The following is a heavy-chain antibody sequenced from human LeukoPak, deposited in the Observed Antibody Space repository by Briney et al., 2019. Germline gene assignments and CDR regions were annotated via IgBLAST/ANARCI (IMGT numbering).Heavy chain of an antibody. CDR3: AHFTIDGDYDY. CDR2: IYWDDDK. J-gene: IGHJ4*02. V-gene: IGHV2-5*02. Sequence: SGPTLMKPTQTLPLTCTFSGFSLSTSGLGVGCSRQPPGMALEWLALIYWDDDKRYSPSLKSRLTITKDTSKNQVVLTMTNMDPVDTATYYCAHFTIDGDYDYWGQGTLVTVSS. D-gene: IGHD4-17*01. CDR1: GFSLSTSGLG.